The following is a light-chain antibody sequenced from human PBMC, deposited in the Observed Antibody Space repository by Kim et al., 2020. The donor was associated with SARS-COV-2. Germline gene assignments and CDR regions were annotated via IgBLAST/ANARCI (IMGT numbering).Light chain of an antibody. Sequence: APGKTARITCGGNNIGSKSVHWYQQKPGQAAVLVIYYDSDRPSGIPARFSGSNSGNTATLTISRVEAGDEADYYCQVWDSSSDHRVFGGGTKLTVL. V-gene: IGLV3-21*04. CDR1: NIGSKS. J-gene: IGLJ3*02. CDR2: YDS. CDR3: QVWDSSSDHRV.